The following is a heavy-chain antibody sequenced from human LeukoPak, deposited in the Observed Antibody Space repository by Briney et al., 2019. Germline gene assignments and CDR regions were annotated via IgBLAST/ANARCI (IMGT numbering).Heavy chain of an antibody. Sequence: ASVKVSCKTSGYTFTDFYFYWLRQAPGQGLEWVGWIFPRNGDTNYAQKFQDRVTLTRDTSISTAYMELSRLTSDDTAIYYCARDGDSPMVDFDDWGQGTLVTVSS. J-gene: IGHJ4*02. D-gene: IGHD5-18*01. V-gene: IGHV1-2*02. CDR3: ARDGDSPMVDFDD. CDR2: IFPRNGDT. CDR1: GYTFTDFY.